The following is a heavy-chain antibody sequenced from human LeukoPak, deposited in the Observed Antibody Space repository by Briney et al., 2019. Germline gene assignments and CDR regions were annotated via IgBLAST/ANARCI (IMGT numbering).Heavy chain of an antibody. CDR3: ARLRVTTGFDY. V-gene: IGHV4-39*01. CDR2: IYYSGIT. D-gene: IGHD2-21*02. Sequence: SETLSLTCTVSDGSITRSSYYWGWIPQTPGEGLDWIGSIYYSGITYYNPSLQGRDTVSVDTSKNQFSLKLNSVTVADTAVYYCARLRVTTGFDYWDQGIPVTVSS. J-gene: IGHJ4*02. CDR1: DGSITRSSYY.